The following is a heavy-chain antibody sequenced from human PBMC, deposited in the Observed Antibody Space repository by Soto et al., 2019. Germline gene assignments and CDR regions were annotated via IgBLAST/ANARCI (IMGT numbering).Heavy chain of an antibody. Sequence: GASVKVSCKASGGTFSSYAISWVRQAPGQGLEWMGGIIPIFGTANYAQKFQGRVTITADESTSTAYMELSSLRSEDTAVYYCAGNQYSSGWFALYYYYGMDVWGQGTTVTVSS. CDR2: IIPIFGTA. CDR1: GGTFSSYA. D-gene: IGHD6-19*01. J-gene: IGHJ6*02. V-gene: IGHV1-69*13. CDR3: AGNQYSSGWFALYYYYGMDV.